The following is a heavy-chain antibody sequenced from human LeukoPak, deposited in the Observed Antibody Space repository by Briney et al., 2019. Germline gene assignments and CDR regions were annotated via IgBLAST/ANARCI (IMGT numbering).Heavy chain of an antibody. CDR1: GYTFTGYY. D-gene: IGHD3-10*01. CDR2: INPNSGGT. CDR3: ARGLGYGSGSYRFDY. Sequence: ASVKVSCKASGYTFTGYYMHWVRQAPGQGLEWMGWINPNSGGTNYAQKFQGRVTMTRDTSISTAYMELSRLRSDDTAVYYCARGLGYGSGSYRFDYWGQGTLVTVSS. J-gene: IGHJ4*02. V-gene: IGHV1-2*02.